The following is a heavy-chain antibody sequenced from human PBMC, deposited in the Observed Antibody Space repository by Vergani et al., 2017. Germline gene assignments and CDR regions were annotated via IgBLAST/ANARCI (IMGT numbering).Heavy chain of an antibody. CDR3: ARTRGTIVVVPAAIFNYYYYMDV. D-gene: IGHD2-2*01. V-gene: IGHV4-59*01. J-gene: IGHJ6*03. CDR1: GGSISSYY. Sequence: QVQLQESGPGLVKPSETLSLTCTVSGGSISSYYWSWIRQPPGKGLEWIGYIYYSGSTNYNPSLKSRVTISVDTSKNQFSLKLSSVTAADTAVYYCARTRGTIVVVPAAIFNYYYYMDVWGKGP. CDR2: IYYSGST.